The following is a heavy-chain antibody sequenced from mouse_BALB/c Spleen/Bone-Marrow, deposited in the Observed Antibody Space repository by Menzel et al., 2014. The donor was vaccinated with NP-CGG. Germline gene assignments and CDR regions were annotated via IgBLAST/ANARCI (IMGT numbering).Heavy chain of an antibody. V-gene: IGHV14-3*02. D-gene: IGHD1-1*01. CDR1: GFNIKDTY. CDR2: IDPANGNT. Sequence: EVNVVESGAELVKPGASVELSCTASGFNIKDTYMHWVKQRPEQGLEWIGRIDPANGNTKYDPKFQDKATITADTSSNTAYLQLSSLTSEDTAVYYCANYYYGYYFDYWGQGTTLTVSS. J-gene: IGHJ2*01. CDR3: ANYYYGYYFDY.